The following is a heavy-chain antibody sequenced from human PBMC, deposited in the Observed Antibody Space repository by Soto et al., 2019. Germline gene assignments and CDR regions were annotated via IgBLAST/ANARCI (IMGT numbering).Heavy chain of an antibody. D-gene: IGHD1-1*01. Sequence: QVQLQESGPGLLEPSGTLSRTCTVSGASLRSSNWWNWVRQTPGRGLEWIGGFAKGGTRNYNPSFRDRLTLPLVNSKNQFYLMLTTVTASGTSLYYCSTRHWHFGTHYWGQGVPVTVSS. CDR2: FAKGGTR. V-gene: IGHV4-4*02. CDR1: GASLRSSNW. CDR3: STRHWHFGTHY. J-gene: IGHJ4*02.